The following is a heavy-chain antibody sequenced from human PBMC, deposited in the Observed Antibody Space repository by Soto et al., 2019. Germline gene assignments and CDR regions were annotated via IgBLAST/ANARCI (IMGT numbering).Heavy chain of an antibody. D-gene: IGHD3-3*01. V-gene: IGHV4-30-4*01. CDR3: ARALGRDFWSGYTYGMDV. Sequence: SETLSLTCTVSGGSISSGDYYWSWIRQPPGKGLEWIGYIYYSGSTYYNPSLKSRVTISVDTSKNQFSLKLSSVTAADTAVYYCARALGRDFWSGYTYGMDVWGQGTTVTVS. J-gene: IGHJ6*02. CDR1: GGSISSGDYY. CDR2: IYYSGST.